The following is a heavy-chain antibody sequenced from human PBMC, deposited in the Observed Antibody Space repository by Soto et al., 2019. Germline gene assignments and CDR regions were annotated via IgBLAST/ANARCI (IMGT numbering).Heavy chain of an antibody. V-gene: IGHV3-48*02. Sequence: EVQLVESGGGLVQPGGSLRLSCAASGFIFSSYSMNWVRQTPGKGLEWVSYISDSSSYIYYADSVKGRFTISRDNAENSLYLQMNSLRDEDTVVYYGARDRWPYDTRGSMDYWGQGILVTVSS. J-gene: IGHJ4*02. CDR3: ARDRWPYDTRGSMDY. CDR2: ISDSSSYI. D-gene: IGHD3-22*01. CDR1: GFIFSSYS.